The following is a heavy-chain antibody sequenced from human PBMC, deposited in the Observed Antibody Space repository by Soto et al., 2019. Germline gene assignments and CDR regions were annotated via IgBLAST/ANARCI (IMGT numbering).Heavy chain of an antibody. V-gene: IGHV3-23*01. CDR1: GFTFSSYA. Sequence: EVQLLESGGGLVQPGGSLRLSCAASGFTFSSYAMSWVRQAPGKGLEWVSAISGSGGSTYYADSVKGRFPISRDNSKNTLYLQMNSLRAEDTAVYYCAKGQSVVVITTIDYWGQGTLVTVSS. CDR2: ISGSGGST. J-gene: IGHJ4*02. D-gene: IGHD3-22*01. CDR3: AKGQSVVVITTIDY.